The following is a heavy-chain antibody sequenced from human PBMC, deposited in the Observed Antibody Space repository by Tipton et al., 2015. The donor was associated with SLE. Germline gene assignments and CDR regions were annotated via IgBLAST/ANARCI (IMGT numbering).Heavy chain of an antibody. D-gene: IGHD3-22*01. Sequence: TLSLTCTVSGGSISSYYWSWIRQPPGKGLEWIGYIYYSGSTNYKPSLKSRVTISLDPSKSQFSLRLSSVTAADTAIYYCERGGIYHDYSGNFDFWGQGTLVTASS. CDR1: GGSISSYY. V-gene: IGHV4-59*01. J-gene: IGHJ4*02. CDR2: IYYSGST. CDR3: ERGGIYHDYSGNFDF.